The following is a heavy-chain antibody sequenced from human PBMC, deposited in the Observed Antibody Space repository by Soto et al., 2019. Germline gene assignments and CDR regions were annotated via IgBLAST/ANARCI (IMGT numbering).Heavy chain of an antibody. D-gene: IGHD6-13*01. J-gene: IGHJ4*02. CDR1: GVSISSHDW. V-gene: IGHV4-4*02. CDR2: SHQSGNT. Sequence: QVQLQESGPGLVKPSGTLSLTGAVSGVSISSHDWWTWVRQPPGKGLEWIGESHQSGNTNYNSSLYSRVTLSVDKYKNQFSLKLTSVTVADTAVYYCATRDSSMFDWGQGTMVTVSS. CDR3: ATRDSSMFD.